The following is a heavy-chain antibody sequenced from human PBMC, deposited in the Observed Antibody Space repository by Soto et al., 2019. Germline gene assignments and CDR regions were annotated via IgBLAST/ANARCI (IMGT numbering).Heavy chain of an antibody. CDR2: ISYDGSNK. V-gene: IGHV3-30-3*01. CDR3: ARGALGYSYGYDPESFDY. J-gene: IGHJ4*02. D-gene: IGHD5-18*01. Sequence: QVQLVESGGGVVQPGRSLRLSCAASGFTFSSYAMHWVRQAPGKGLEWVAVISYDGSNKYYADSVKGRFTISRDNSKNTLYLQMNSLRAEDTAVYYCARGALGYSYGYDPESFDYWGQGTLVTVSS. CDR1: GFTFSSYA.